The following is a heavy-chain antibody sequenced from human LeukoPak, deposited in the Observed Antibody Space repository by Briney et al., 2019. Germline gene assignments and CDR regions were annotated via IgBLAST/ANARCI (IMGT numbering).Heavy chain of an antibody. J-gene: IGHJ4*02. CDR3: ARGGIQVSGIDEFDY. CDR2: IGIRGDT. D-gene: IGHD6-19*01. Sequence: GGSLRLSCAASGFTFIDYDMHWVRQVIGKGLEWVSAIGIRGDTHYSGSVRGRFTISRENAESSLYLQMNSLRAEDTAVYYCARGGIQVSGIDEFDYWGQGTLVTVSS. CDR1: GFTFIDYD. V-gene: IGHV3-13*01.